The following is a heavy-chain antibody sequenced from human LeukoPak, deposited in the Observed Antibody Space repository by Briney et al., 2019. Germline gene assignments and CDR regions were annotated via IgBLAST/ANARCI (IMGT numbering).Heavy chain of an antibody. CDR1: GGSISSSSYY. D-gene: IGHD3-9*01. V-gene: IGHV4-39*01. J-gene: IGHJ5*02. CDR3: ARGPRYYDILTGYSNWFDP. Sequence: SQTLSLTCTVSGGSISSSSYYWGWIRQPPGKGLEWIGSIYYSGSTYYNPSLKSRVTISVDTSKNQFSLKLSSVTAADTAVYYCARGPRYYDILTGYSNWFDPWGQGTLVTVSS. CDR2: IYYSGST.